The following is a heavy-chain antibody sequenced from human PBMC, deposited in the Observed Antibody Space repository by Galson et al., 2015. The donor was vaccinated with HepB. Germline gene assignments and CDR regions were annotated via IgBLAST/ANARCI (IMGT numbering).Heavy chain of an antibody. D-gene: IGHD4-17*01. J-gene: IGHJ3*02. Sequence: SLRLSCAASGFTFSSDWMSWVRQAPGKGLEWVSSISSSSSYIYYADSVKGRFTISRDNAKNSLYLQMNSLRAEDTAVYYCARDKEDYGAPRHLDIWGQGTMVTVSS. CDR3: ARDKEDYGAPRHLDI. V-gene: IGHV3-21*01. CDR2: ISSSSSYI. CDR1: GFTFSSDW.